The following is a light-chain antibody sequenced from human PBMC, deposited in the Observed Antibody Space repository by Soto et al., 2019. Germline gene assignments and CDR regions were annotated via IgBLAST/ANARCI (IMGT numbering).Light chain of an antibody. CDR3: QQSYSSLALT. Sequence: DIQMTQSPSSLSASVGDRVTITCRASQSISSSLNWYPQKPGKAPKLLIYAASSLQSGVPSRVSGNGSGTDFTLTISSLPPEDFATYYCQQSYSSLALTCGGGTKVEIK. CDR1: QSISSS. V-gene: IGKV1-39*01. CDR2: AAS. J-gene: IGKJ4*01.